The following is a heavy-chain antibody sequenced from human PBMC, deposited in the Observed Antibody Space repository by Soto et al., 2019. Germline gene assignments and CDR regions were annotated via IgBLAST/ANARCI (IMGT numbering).Heavy chain of an antibody. CDR3: AREVEGGRQYNFDS. V-gene: IGHV1-2*02. CDR2: TNPGNGGT. Sequence: ASVRVSCKASGYTFAGYYIHWLRQAPGQGLEWMGWTNPGNGGTNYAQKFQGRVTMTRDTSLSIAYMELTTLRSDDTAVFYCAREVEGGRQYNFDSWGLGTLVTVSS. CDR1: GYTFAGYY. J-gene: IGHJ4*02. D-gene: IGHD1-1*01.